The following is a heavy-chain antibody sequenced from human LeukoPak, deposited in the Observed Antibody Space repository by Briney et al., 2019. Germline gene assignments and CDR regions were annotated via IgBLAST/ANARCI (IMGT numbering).Heavy chain of an antibody. Sequence: PGGSLRLSCAASGFPFSSYWMSWVRQAPGKGLEWVANLNEDGSKRYYVASVKGRFTISRDNVTNSLYLQINSLRVEDTAAYYCARDGRGGFIDYWGQGTLVTVSS. J-gene: IGHJ4*02. D-gene: IGHD5-24*01. CDR3: ARDGRGGFIDY. CDR1: GFPFSSYW. V-gene: IGHV3-7*01. CDR2: LNEDGSKR.